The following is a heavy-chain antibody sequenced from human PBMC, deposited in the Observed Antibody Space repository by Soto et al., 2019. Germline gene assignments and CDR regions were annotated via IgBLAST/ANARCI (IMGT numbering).Heavy chain of an antibody. V-gene: IGHV1-18*01. CDR1: GDTFTSYG. D-gene: IGHD6-6*01. CDR3: ARDRGGSSNWFDP. Sequence: QVQLVQSGAEVKKPGASVKVSCKASGDTFTSYGISWVRQAPGQGLEWMGWIIAYNGNTNYAQKLQGRVNMTTNTSKSTANRGIRGQRSDYKSVYYWARDRGGSSNWFDPWGQGTLVTVSS. CDR2: IIAYNGNT. J-gene: IGHJ5*02.